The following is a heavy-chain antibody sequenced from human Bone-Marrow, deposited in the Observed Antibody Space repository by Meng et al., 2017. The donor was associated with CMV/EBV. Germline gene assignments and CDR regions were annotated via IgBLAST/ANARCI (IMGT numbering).Heavy chain of an antibody. CDR3: AREMTTVSVDY. D-gene: IGHD4-17*01. Sequence: SCAASGCTLSSYAMTWVRQAPGKGLEWVSLISGSGISTFYAASVKGRFIISRDNSKNTLYLEMNSLRADDTAVYYCAREMTTVSVDYWGQGILVTVSS. V-gene: IGHV3-23*01. J-gene: IGHJ4*02. CDR1: GCTLSSYA. CDR2: ISGSGIST.